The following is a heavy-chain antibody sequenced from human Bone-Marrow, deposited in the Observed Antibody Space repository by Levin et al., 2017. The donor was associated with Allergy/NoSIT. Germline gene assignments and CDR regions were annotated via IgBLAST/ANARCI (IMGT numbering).Heavy chain of an antibody. CDR3: ARNDYGDYVQNFDY. V-gene: IGHV1-2*03. CDR1: GYTFTDHY. D-gene: IGHD4-17*01. CDR2: VNCNSGHT. Sequence: LVASVKVSCEAAGYTFTDHYIHWVRQAPGQGLEWMGWVNCNSGHTHYAQKFQDRVTMTRNTSITTAYIEVSSLRFDDTALYFCARNDYGDYVQNFDYWGQGTLVTVSS. J-gene: IGHJ4*02.